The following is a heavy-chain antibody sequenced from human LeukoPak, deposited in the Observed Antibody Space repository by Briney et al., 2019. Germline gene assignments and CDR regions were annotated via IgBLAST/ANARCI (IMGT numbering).Heavy chain of an antibody. D-gene: IGHD3-9*01. J-gene: IGHJ4*02. CDR2: ISNNGGGT. Sequence: GGSLRLSCSASGFTFSRYAMHWVRQAPGKGLEYVSAISNNGGGTYYADSVKGRFTISRDNSKNTLYLQMSSLRTEDTAVYYCARESTRYFDWLSQYYFDYWGQGTLVTVSS. V-gene: IGHV3-64D*06. CDR3: ARESTRYFDWLSQYYFDY. CDR1: GFTFSRYA.